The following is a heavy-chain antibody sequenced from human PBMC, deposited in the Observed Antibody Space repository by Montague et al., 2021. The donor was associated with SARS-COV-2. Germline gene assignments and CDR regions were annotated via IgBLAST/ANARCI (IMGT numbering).Heavy chain of an antibody. V-gene: IGHV4-34*01. CDR3: ARVGPPTYYYGSGSYYTSASWCDP. J-gene: IGHJ5*02. CDR2: INHSGST. Sequence: SETLSLTCAVYGGSFSGYYWSWIRQPPGKGLEWIGEINHSGSTNYNPSLKSRVTISVDTSKNQFSLKLSSVTAADTAVYYCARVGPPTYYYGSGSYYTSASWCDPWCTGTPVTVSS. CDR1: GGSFSGYY. D-gene: IGHD3-10*01.